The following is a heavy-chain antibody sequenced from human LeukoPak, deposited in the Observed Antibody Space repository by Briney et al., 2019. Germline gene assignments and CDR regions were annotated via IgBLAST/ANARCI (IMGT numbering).Heavy chain of an antibody. D-gene: IGHD6-19*01. CDR2: TYFESYGSKLYN. J-gene: IGHJ4*02. CDR3: ARGTGWPLFDY. V-gene: IGHV6-1*01. Sequence: RSQTLSLTCAISGDSVSRNNIAWNWIRQSPSRGLEWLGRTYFESYGSKLYNEYAVSVKGRITINPDASKNQFSLHLNSMTPEDAGVYYCARGTGWPLFDYWGQGTLVTVSS. CDR1: GDSVSRNNIA.